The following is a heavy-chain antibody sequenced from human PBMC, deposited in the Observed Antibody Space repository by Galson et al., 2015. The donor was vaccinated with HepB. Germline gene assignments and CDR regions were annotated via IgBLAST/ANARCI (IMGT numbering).Heavy chain of an antibody. D-gene: IGHD3-3*01. CDR3: SRVATIYYDFWSGYLY. CDR1: GFTFSSYA. J-gene: IGHJ4*02. V-gene: IGHV3-30-3*01. CDR2: ISYDGSNK. Sequence: SLRLSCAASGFTFSSYAMHWVRQAPGKGLEWVAVISYDGSNKYYADSVKGRFTISRDNSKNTLYLQMNSLRAEDTAVYYCSRVATIYYDFWSGYLYWGQGTLVTVSS.